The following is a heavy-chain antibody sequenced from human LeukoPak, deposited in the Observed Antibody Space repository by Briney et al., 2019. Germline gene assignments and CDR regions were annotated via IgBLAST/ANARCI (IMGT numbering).Heavy chain of an antibody. J-gene: IGHJ4*02. V-gene: IGHV3-43*02. Sequence: GGSLRLSCAASGLTFDDYAMHWVRQAPGKGLEWVSLISGDGGSTYYADSVKGRFTISRDDSKNSLYLQMNSLRTEDTALYYCAKDMARARDFWSGYYSGGIDYWGQGTLVTVSS. CDR1: GLTFDDYA. D-gene: IGHD3-3*01. CDR2: ISGDGGST. CDR3: AKDMARARDFWSGYYSGGIDY.